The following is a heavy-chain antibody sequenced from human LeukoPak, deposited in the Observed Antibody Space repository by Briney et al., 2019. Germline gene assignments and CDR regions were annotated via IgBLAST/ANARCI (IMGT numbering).Heavy chain of an antibody. D-gene: IGHD6-19*01. Sequence: GGSLRLSCAASGFTFSNSGMHWVRQAPGKGLEWVAFIRYDGSNKYYADSVKGRFTISRDNSKNTLYLQMNSLRAEYTAAYYCANSPGGSTGWFPDSWGQGTLVTVSS. CDR1: GFTFSNSG. J-gene: IGHJ4*02. CDR3: ANSPGGSTGWFPDS. CDR2: IRYDGSNK. V-gene: IGHV3-30*02.